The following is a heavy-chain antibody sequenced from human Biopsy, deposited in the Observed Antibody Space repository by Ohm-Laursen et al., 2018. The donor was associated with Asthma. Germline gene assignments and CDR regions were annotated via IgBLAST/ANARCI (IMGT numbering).Heavy chain of an antibody. J-gene: IGHJ5*02. CDR2: INPNSGDT. CDR1: GYTFTDYS. Sequence: ASVKVSCKASGYTFTDYSIHWVRQAPGQGLEWMGRINPNSGDTKYAQRFQGRVTVTRDRSISTAYMELSRLRSDDTAVYYCARDRGYCSGGTCPSWFDPWGQGTLVIVSA. CDR3: ARDRGYCSGGTCPSWFDP. V-gene: IGHV1-2*06. D-gene: IGHD2-15*01.